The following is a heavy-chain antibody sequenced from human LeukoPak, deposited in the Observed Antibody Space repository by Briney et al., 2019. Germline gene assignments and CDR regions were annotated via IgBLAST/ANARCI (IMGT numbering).Heavy chain of an antibody. J-gene: IGHJ6*02. Sequence: PSEILSLTCTVSDDSISSTSYYWVWIRQPPGKGLEWIGSMYYSGTTYYNPSLKSRVTVSIDTSKNQFSLKLSSVTAADTAVYYCARRNYYSYGMDVWGQGTTVTVSS. CDR3: ARRNYYSYGMDV. CDR1: DDSISSTSYY. CDR2: MYYSGTT. V-gene: IGHV4-39*07.